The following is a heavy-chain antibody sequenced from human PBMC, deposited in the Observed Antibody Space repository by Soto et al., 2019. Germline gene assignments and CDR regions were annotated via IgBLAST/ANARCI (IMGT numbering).Heavy chain of an antibody. V-gene: IGHV3-23*01. CDR3: PQAPTWNPQSGYFDY. CDR1: GFMFSRYA. D-gene: IGHD1-1*01. Sequence: SLRLSCAACGFMFSRYAMSSVRQSPGKGLEWVTTISDSGTTTYYTDSLNGRSTISRDNYKNTIDLRMNSLRADDTAVYYCPQAPTWNPQSGYFDYWGQGTLVTASS. J-gene: IGHJ4*02. CDR2: ISDSGTTT.